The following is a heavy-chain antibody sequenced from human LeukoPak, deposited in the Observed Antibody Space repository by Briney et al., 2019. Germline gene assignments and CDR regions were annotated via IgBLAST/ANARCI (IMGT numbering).Heavy chain of an antibody. CDR1: GGSILSGSHY. V-gene: IGHV4-39*02. J-gene: IGHJ6*04. CDR2: IYYSGST. Sequence: TSETLSLTCTVSGGSILSGSHYWAWIRQPPGKGLEWIGSIYYSGSTYYNPSLENRVTISIDTSKNHFSLKLSSLSAADTSVYYCAKRDDSGGNLVDLEGRGTGTTVSVSS. D-gene: IGHD3-22*01. CDR3: AKRDDSGGNLVDLEG.